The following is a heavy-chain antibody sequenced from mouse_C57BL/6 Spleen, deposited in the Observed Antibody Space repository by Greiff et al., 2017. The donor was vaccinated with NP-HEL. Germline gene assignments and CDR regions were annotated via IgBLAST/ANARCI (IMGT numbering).Heavy chain of an antibody. Sequence: QVQLQQPGAELVKPGASVKMSCKASGYTFTSYWITWVKQRPGQGLEWIGDIYPGSGSTNYNEKFKSKATLTVDTSSGTAYMLLSSLTSEDSAVCYGARGGSTVVGGYWGQGTTLTVSS. CDR3: ARGGSTVVGGY. J-gene: IGHJ2*01. CDR2: IYPGSGST. V-gene: IGHV1-55*01. D-gene: IGHD1-1*01. CDR1: GYTFTSYW.